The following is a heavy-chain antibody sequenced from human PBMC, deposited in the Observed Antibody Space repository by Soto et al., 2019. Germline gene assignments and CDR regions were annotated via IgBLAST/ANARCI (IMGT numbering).Heavy chain of an antibody. Sequence: GGSLRLSCAASGFTVSSNYMSWVRQAPGKGLEWVSVIYSGGSTYYADSVKGRFTISRHNSKNTLYLQMNSLRAEDTAVYYCARWEYKRVRSAFDIWGQGTMVTVSS. D-gene: IGHD1-26*01. V-gene: IGHV3-53*04. CDR1: GFTVSSNY. CDR2: IYSGGST. CDR3: ARWEYKRVRSAFDI. J-gene: IGHJ3*02.